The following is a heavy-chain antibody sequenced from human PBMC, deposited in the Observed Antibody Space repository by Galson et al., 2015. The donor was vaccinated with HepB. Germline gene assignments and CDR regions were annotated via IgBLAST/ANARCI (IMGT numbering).Heavy chain of an antibody. CDR2: ISYDGSNK. CDR3: ARDDYDFWSGYSYYYYYYMDV. D-gene: IGHD3-3*01. CDR1: GFTFSSYA. V-gene: IGHV3-30-3*01. Sequence: SLRLPCAASGFTFSSYAMHWVRQAPGKGLEWVAVISYDGSNKYYADSVKGRFTISRDNSKNTLYLQMNSLRAEDTAVYYCARDDYDFWSGYSYYYYYYMDVWGKGTTVTVSS. J-gene: IGHJ6*03.